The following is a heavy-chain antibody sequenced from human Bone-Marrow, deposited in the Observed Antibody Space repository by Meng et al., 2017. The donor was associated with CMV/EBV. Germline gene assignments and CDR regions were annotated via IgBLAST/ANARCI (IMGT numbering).Heavy chain of an antibody. CDR2: IIPIFGTA. Sequence: SVKVSCKASGGTFSSYAISRVRQAPGQGLEWMGGIIPIFGTANYAQKFQGRVTITTDESTSTAYMELSSLRSEDTAGYYCARGKGGVTIFGVVIRIRGYFDYWGQGTLVTVSS. J-gene: IGHJ4*02. CDR3: ARGKGGVTIFGVVIRIRGYFDY. V-gene: IGHV1-69*05. D-gene: IGHD3-3*01. CDR1: GGTFSSYA.